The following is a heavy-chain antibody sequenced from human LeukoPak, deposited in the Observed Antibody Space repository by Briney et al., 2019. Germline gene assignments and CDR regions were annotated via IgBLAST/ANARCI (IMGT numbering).Heavy chain of an antibody. CDR3: ARGADSSGYYSIFYFDY. CDR2: IYYSGST. V-gene: IGHV4-59*01. D-gene: IGHD3-22*01. Sequence: SETLSLTCSVSGGSITSYYWSWIRQSPGKGLEWIGYIYYSGSTNYNPSLKSRVTIAVDTSKNQFSLKLSSVTAADTAVYYCARGADSSGYYSIFYFDYWGQGTLVTVSS. CDR1: GGSITSYY. J-gene: IGHJ4*02.